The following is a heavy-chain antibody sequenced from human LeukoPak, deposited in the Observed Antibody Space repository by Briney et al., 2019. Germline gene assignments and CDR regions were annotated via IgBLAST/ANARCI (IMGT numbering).Heavy chain of an antibody. D-gene: IGHD3-10*01. J-gene: IGHJ6*02. CDR2: IYYSGST. Sequence: SQTLSLTCTVSGGSISSGGYYWRWIRQHPGKGLEWIGYIYYSGSTYYNPSLKSRVTISVDTSKNQFSLKLSSVTAADTAVYYCARDLNYYGSGLNYYYYGMDVWGQGTTVTVSS. V-gene: IGHV4-31*03. CDR1: GGSISSGGYY. CDR3: ARDLNYYGSGLNYYYYGMDV.